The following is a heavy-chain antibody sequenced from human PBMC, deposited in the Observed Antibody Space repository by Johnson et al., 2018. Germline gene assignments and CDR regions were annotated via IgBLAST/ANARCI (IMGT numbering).Heavy chain of an antibody. Sequence: QVQLQESGPGLVKPSETLSLTCPVSGGSISGYYWSWVRQPPGKGLEWIGYSGSTDYNPSLKSRITISVDRSQSQFSLKLRSVTAADTAVYYCARSPTDVLTGYYYMDVWGEGTTVTVSS. CDR1: GGSISGYY. J-gene: IGHJ6*03. V-gene: IGHV4-59*01. CDR3: ARSPTDVLTGYYYMDV. D-gene: IGHD3-9*01. CDR2: SGST.